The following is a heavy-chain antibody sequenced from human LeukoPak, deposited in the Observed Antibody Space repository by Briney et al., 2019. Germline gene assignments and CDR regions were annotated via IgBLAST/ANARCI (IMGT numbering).Heavy chain of an antibody. J-gene: IGHJ5*02. CDR3: ARGPYTHYDSSGDYYNWFDP. Sequence: ASVKVSCKASGYTFASYDINWVRQATGQGLEWMGWMNPNSGNTDYAQKFQGRVTITMNTSISTAYMELSSLTSEDTAVYYCARGPYTHYDSSGDYYNWFDPWGQGTLVTVSS. CDR2: MNPNSGNT. D-gene: IGHD3-22*01. CDR1: GYTFASYD. V-gene: IGHV1-8*03.